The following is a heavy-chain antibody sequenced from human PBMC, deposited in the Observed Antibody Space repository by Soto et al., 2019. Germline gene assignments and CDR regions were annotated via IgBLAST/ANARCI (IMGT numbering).Heavy chain of an antibody. Sequence: PGGSLRLSCAASGFIFSDYYMTWIRQAPGKGLEWVSHISTSGITISYADSVKGRFTISRDNANNSVYLQMDSLRADDTAVDYCARGNRGFGFWFDSWGQGTPVTVSS. CDR3: ARGNRGFGFWFDS. D-gene: IGHD3-16*01. CDR1: GFIFSDYY. CDR2: ISTSGITI. J-gene: IGHJ5*01. V-gene: IGHV3-11*01.